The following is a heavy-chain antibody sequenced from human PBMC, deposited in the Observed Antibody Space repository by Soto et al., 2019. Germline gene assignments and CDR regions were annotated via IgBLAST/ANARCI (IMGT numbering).Heavy chain of an antibody. J-gene: IGHJ5*02. V-gene: IGHV3-30-3*01. CDR1: GFTFSSYA. CDR3: ARDRNRFNWFDP. CDR2: ISYDGSNK. Sequence: GGSLRLSCSASGFTFSSYAMHWVRQAPGKGLEWVAVISYDGSNKYYADSVKGRFTISRDNSKNTLYLQMNSLRAEDTAVYYCARDRNRFNWFDPWGQGTLVTVSS.